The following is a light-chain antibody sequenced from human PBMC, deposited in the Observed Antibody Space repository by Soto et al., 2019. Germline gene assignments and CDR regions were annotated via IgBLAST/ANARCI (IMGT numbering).Light chain of an antibody. CDR1: QDISNY. CDR3: PQYDDLHLLLT. CDR2: GAS. V-gene: IGKV1-33*01. Sequence: DIQMTQSPSSLSASIGDRVTITCQASQDISNYLNWYQQKPGKAPKLLIYGASNLETGVPSRFSGSGSGTDFTFTISSLQPKDIATYYCPQYDDLHLLLTFGGGTKVEIK. J-gene: IGKJ4*01.